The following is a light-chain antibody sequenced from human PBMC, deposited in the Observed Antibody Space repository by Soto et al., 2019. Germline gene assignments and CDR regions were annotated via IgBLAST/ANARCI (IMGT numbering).Light chain of an antibody. CDR1: SSDVGGYNY. J-gene: IGLJ2*01. CDR3: NSHTRSSTVV. CDR2: DVS. Sequence: QSALTQPASVSGSPGQSITISCTGTSSDVGGYNYVSWYQQHPGKAPKLMIYDVSNRPSGVSNRFSGSKSGNTASLTISGLQAEDEADYYCNSHTRSSTVVFGGGTKLTVL. V-gene: IGLV2-14*01.